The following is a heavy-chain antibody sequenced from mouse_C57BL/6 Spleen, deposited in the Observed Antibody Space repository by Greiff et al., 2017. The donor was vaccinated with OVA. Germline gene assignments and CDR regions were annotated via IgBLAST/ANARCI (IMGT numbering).Heavy chain of an antibody. D-gene: IGHD1-1*01. J-gene: IGHJ2*01. CDR3: ARTYGSSYFDY. CDR1: GYTFTDYY. V-gene: IGHV1-19*01. Sequence: EVQLQQSGPVLVKPGASVKMSCKASGYTFTDYYMNWVKQSPGKSLEWIGVINPYNGGTSYNQKFKGKATLTVDKSSSTAYMELNSLTSEDSAVYYCARTYGSSYFDYWGEGTTLTVSS. CDR2: INPYNGGT.